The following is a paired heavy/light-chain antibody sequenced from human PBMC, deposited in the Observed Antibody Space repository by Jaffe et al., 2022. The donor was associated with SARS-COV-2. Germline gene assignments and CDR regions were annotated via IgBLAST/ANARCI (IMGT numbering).Light chain of an antibody. V-gene: IGKV4-1*01. CDR2: WAS. J-gene: IGKJ1*01. CDR1: QSVLSNSNNKNC. CDR3: HQYYTTPRT. Sequence: DIVMTQSPDSLAVSLGERATINCKSSQSVLSNSNNKNCLAWYQQKPGQPPKLLIHWASTRKSGVPDRFSGSGSGTDFTLTITSLQAEDVAVYYCHQYYTTPRTFGQGTKVEIK.
Heavy chain of an antibody. CDR3: TTNNIADY. V-gene: IGHV3-15*08. CDR2: DGGTT. J-gene: IGHJ4*02. Sequence: EVQLVESGGGLVKPGGSLRLSCATSGLIFSNTWMSWVRQAPGKGLEWVATDGGTTEYAAPVKGRFTISRDDSKNTLYLQMNSLKTEDTAVYYCTTNNIADYWGQGTLVTVSS. CDR1: GLIFSNTW. D-gene: IGHD5-12*01.